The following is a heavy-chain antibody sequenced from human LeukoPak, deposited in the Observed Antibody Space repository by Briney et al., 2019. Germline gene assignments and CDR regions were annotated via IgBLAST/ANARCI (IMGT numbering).Heavy chain of an antibody. J-gene: IGHJ4*02. D-gene: IGHD3-22*01. CDR3: AREPPGNYDSSGYYYAYFDC. CDR2: ISSGSSTI. CDR1: GFIFSDYN. Sequence: PGGSLRLSCAASGFIFSDYNMNWVRQAPGKGLEWVSYISSGSSTIYYADSVKGRFTISGDNAKNSLYLQMNSLTDEDTAVYYCAREPPGNYDSSGYYYAYFDCWGQGTLVTVSS. V-gene: IGHV3-48*02.